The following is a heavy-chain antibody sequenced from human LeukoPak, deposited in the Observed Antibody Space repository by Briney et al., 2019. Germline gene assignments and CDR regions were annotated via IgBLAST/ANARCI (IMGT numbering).Heavy chain of an antibody. V-gene: IGHV4-30-4*01. J-gene: IGHJ4*02. Sequence: SETLSLTCNVSGASISSGDYYWSWIRQPPGKGLEWIGYISKSGGTYYNPSVSRRLTISRDTSKTQFSVRLSSVTAADTAVYYCARGGDIASSVVSHFDYWGQGSLVTVSS. CDR3: ARGGDIASSVVSHFDY. CDR1: GASISSGDYY. D-gene: IGHD5/OR15-5a*01. CDR2: ISKSGGT.